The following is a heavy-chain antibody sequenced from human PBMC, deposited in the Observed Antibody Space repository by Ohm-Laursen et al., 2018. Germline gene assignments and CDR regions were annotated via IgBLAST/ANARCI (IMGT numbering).Heavy chain of an antibody. Sequence: SLRLSCTASGFTFSSYWMTWVRQAPGEGLEWVANIKQDGSEKYYVDSVKGRFTISRDNAKNSLYLQMNSLRAEDTAVYYCARARNCSSFWGQGTLVTVSS. CDR3: ARARNCSSF. D-gene: IGHD6-13*01. V-gene: IGHV3-7*01. CDR2: IKQDGSEK. J-gene: IGHJ4*02. CDR1: GFTFSSYW.